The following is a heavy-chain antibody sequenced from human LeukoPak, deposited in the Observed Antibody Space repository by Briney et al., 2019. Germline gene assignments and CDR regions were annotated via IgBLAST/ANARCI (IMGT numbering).Heavy chain of an antibody. J-gene: IGHJ4*02. CDR1: GYTFTGYY. CDR2: INPNSGGT. Sequence: ASVKVSCKASGYTFTGYYMHWVRQAPGQGLEWMGWINPNSGGTNYAQKFQGRVTMTRDKSISTAYMELSRLRSDDTAVYYCARGRKYGSGNKYYFDYWGQGTLVTVSS. V-gene: IGHV1-2*02. D-gene: IGHD3-10*01. CDR3: ARGRKYGSGNKYYFDY.